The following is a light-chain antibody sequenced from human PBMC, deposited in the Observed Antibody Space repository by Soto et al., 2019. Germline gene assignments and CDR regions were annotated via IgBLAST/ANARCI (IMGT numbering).Light chain of an antibody. CDR1: QSISSY. CDR3: QQSYSTPPT. J-gene: IGKJ1*01. V-gene: IGKV1-39*01. Sequence: IQMTQSPSSLSASVGDRVTITCRASQSISSYLNWYQQKPGKAPKLLIYAASSLQSGVPSRSSGSGSGTDFTLTISSLQPEDFATYYCQQSYSTPPTFGQGTKVDIK. CDR2: AAS.